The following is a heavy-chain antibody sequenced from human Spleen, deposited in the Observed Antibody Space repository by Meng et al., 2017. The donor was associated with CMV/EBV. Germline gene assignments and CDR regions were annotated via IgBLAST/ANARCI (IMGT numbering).Heavy chain of an antibody. CDR2: ISYDGNNK. J-gene: IGHJ4*02. V-gene: IGHV3-30-3*01. CDR1: GFSFSDYA. D-gene: IGHD2-2*01. CDR3: AKDPNDIVVVPAAKGGDY. Sequence: GESLKISCAASGFSFSDYAMYWVRQAPGKGLEWVAVISYDGNNKYYADSVKGRFTISRDNSKNTLYLQMNSLRAEDTAVYYCAKDPNDIVVVPAAKGGDYWGQGTLVTVSS.